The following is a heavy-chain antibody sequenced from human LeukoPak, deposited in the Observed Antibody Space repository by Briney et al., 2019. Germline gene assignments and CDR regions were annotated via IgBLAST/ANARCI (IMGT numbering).Heavy chain of an antibody. CDR3: ARLTVTYYFDY. J-gene: IGHJ4*02. CDR1: GVTVSSNY. Sequence: PGGSLRLSCAASGVTVSSNYMSWVRQAPGKGLEWGSVIYSGVTTYYADSVEGRFTISRDNSKNTLYLQMSSLRAEDTAVYYCARLTVTYYFDYWGQGTLVTASS. CDR2: IYSGVTT. D-gene: IGHD4-17*01. V-gene: IGHV3-53*01.